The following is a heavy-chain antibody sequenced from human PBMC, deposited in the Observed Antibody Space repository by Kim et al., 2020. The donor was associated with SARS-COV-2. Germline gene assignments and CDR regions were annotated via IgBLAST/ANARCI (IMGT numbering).Heavy chain of an antibody. CDR1: GGSFSGYY. CDR3: VRGGYYIVARPTRYFDY. Sequence: SQTLSLTCAVYGGSFSGYYWSWIRQPPGKGLEWIGEINHSGSTNYNPSLKSRVTISVDTSKNQFSLKLSSVTAADTAVYYCVRGGYYIVARPTRYFDYWGQGTLVTVSS. CDR2: INHSGST. J-gene: IGHJ4*02. D-gene: IGHD2-21*01. V-gene: IGHV4-34*01.